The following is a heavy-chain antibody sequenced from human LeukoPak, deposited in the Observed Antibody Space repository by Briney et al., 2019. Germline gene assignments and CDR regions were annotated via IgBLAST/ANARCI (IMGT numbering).Heavy chain of an antibody. CDR2: INPNSGGT. CDR1: GYTFTSYG. CDR3: ARGEQDYYDSSGYYYY. V-gene: IGHV1-2*04. Sequence: ASVKVSCKASGYTFTSYGISWVRQAPGQGLEWMGWINPNSGGTNYAQKFQGWVTMTRDTSISTAYMELSRLRSDDTAVYYCARGEQDYYDSSGYYYYWGQGTLVTVSS. D-gene: IGHD3-22*01. J-gene: IGHJ4*02.